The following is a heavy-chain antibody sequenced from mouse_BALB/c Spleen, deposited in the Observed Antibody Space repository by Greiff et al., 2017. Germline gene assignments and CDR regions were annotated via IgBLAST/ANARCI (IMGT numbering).Heavy chain of an antibody. CDR3: TGGPHWFAY. Sequence: ESGAELVRPGASVTLSCKASGYTFTDYEMHWVKQTPVHGLEWIGAIDPETGGTAYNQKFKGKATLTADKSSSTAYMELRSLTSEDSAVYYCTGGPHWFAYWGQGTLVTVSA. J-gene: IGHJ3*01. CDR2: IDPETGGT. CDR1: GYTFTDYE. V-gene: IGHV1-15*01.